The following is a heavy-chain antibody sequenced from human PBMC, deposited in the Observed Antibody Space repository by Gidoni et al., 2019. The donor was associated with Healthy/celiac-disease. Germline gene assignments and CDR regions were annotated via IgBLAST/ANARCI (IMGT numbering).Heavy chain of an antibody. CDR1: GGSFSGYY. J-gene: IGHJ6*02. Sequence: QVQLQQWGAGLLKPSETLSLTCAVYGGSFSGYYWSWIRQPPGKGLEWIGEINHSGSTNYNPSLKSRVTISVDTSKNQFSLKLSSVTAADTAVYYCARGTRHYGMDVWGQGTTVTVSS. CDR2: INHSGST. V-gene: IGHV4-34*01. D-gene: IGHD6-25*01. CDR3: ARGTRHYGMDV.